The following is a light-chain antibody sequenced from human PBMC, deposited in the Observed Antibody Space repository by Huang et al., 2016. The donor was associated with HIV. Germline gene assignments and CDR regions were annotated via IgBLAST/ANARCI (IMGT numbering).Light chain of an antibody. J-gene: IGKJ4*01. V-gene: IGKV1-33*01. CDR1: QDINNC. CDR3: HQYDSVPPA. CDR2: DAS. Sequence: DIQMTQSPPSLSASVGDRVTITCRASQDINNCLNWYQQKPGKAPKLLIYDASNLETGVPSRFSGSGSGTDFIFTITSLQPEDIATYYCHQYDSVPPAFGGGTKVEI.